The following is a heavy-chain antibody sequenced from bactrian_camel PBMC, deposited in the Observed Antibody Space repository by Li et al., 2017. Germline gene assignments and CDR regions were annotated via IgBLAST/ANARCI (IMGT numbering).Heavy chain of an antibody. D-gene: IGHD8*01. V-gene: IGHV3S67*01. CDR3: AADRVGVAFGGNCQGPEYNH. Sequence: DVQLVESGGGSVQTGGSLRLSCAPSGLSVSDFSMAWFRQSPGKEREGVAAIRRDDLTAYTDSVKGRFTISQDNAKNTLYLQMNNLRPEDTAMYFCAADRVGVAFGGNCQGPEYNHRGQGTQVTVS. CDR1: GLSVSDFS. CDR2: IRRDDLT. J-gene: IGHJ4*01.